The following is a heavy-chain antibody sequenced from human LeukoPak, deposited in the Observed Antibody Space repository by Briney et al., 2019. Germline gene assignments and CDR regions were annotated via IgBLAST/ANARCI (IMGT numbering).Heavy chain of an antibody. CDR3: ARVIADIVVVVAATRGSYFDP. J-gene: IGHJ5*02. V-gene: IGHV1-2*06. Sequence: ASVKVSCKASGYTFTGYYMHWVRQAPGQGLEWMGRINPNSGGTNYAQKFQGRVTMTTGTSTSTAYMELRSLRSDDTAVYYCARVIADIVVVVAATRGSYFDPWGQGTLVTVSS. CDR1: GYTFTGYY. CDR2: INPNSGGT. D-gene: IGHD2-15*01.